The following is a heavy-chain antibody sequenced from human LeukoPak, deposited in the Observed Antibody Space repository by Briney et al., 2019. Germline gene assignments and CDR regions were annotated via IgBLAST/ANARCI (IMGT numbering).Heavy chain of an antibody. CDR2: INHSGST. CDR3: ASPWGYGSGI. V-gene: IGHV4-34*01. J-gene: IGHJ4*02. CDR1: GGSFSGYY. D-gene: IGHD3-10*01. Sequence: SETLSLTCAVYGGSFSGYYWSWIRQPPGKGLEWIGEINHSGSTNYNPSLKSRVTISVDTSKKQFSLRLSSVTAADTAMYYCASPWGYGSGIWGQGTLVTVSS.